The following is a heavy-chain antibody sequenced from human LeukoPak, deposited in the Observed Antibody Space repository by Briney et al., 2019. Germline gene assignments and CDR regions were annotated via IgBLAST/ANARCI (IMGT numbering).Heavy chain of an antibody. J-gene: IGHJ6*02. CDR1: GFTFSSYG. CDR3: ARDLKSGVRLERNYYYYGMDV. V-gene: IGHV3-33*01. CDR2: IWYDGSNK. Sequence: GGSLRLSCAASGFTFSSYGMHWVRQAPGKGLEWVAVIWYDGSNKYYADSVKGRFTISRDNSKNTLYLQMNSLRAEDAAVYYCARDLKSGVRLERNYYYYGMDVWGQGTTVTVSS. D-gene: IGHD1-1*01.